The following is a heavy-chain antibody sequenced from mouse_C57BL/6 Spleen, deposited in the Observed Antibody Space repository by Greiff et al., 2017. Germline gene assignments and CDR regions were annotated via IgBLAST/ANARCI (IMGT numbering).Heavy chain of an antibody. CDR1: GFTFSSYA. Sequence: EVKLVESGEGLVKPGGSLKLSCAASGFTFSSYAMSWVRQTPEKRLEWVAYISSGGDYLYYADTVKGRFTISRDNARNTLYLQMSSLKSEDTAMYYCTRDYYGSSAYWGQGTTLTVSS. D-gene: IGHD1-1*01. V-gene: IGHV5-9-1*02. J-gene: IGHJ2*01. CDR2: ISSGGDYL. CDR3: TRDYYGSSAY.